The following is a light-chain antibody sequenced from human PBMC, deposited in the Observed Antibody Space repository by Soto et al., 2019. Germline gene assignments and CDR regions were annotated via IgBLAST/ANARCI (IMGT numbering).Light chain of an antibody. V-gene: IGKV1-12*01. CDR3: QQATSSRLT. Sequence: DIQMTQSPSSVSASVGDRVILTCRASPDIASWLACYQQQPGKDPTLLIYGTSSLRSGVPSRFSGSRSGPEFILTINSLQPDDFATYYCQQATSSRLTFGGGTKVEIK. J-gene: IGKJ4*02. CDR2: GTS. CDR1: PDIASW.